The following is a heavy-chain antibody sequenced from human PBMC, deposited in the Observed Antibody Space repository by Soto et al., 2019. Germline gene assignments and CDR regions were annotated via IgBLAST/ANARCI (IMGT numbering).Heavy chain of an antibody. V-gene: IGHV1-69*12. J-gene: IGHJ4*02. Sequence: QVQLVQSGAEVKKPESSVKVSCKAPGGTFSTYAISWVRQAPGQGVEGMGGIIPMFGTANYAQRFQDRVTITADEATNTVSMELSSLRSEDTAVYFCASGIQLWLRRINNGYSGWGQGTLVTVSS. CDR1: GGTFSTYA. CDR3: ASGIQLWLRRINNGYSG. D-gene: IGHD5-18*01. CDR2: IIPMFGTA.